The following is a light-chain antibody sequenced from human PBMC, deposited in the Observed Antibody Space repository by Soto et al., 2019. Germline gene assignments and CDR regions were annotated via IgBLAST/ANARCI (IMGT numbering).Light chain of an antibody. CDR1: SGSVSSANN. V-gene: IGLV8-61*01. CDR2: GTS. J-gene: IGLJ1*01. Sequence: QTVVTQESSFSVSPGGTVTLTCGLISGSVSSANNPNWYQQTPGQAPRTLIYGTSTRSSGVPDRFSGSMLGNNAALTITGAQADDESDYYCALLMDNGSSVFGTGTKLTVL. CDR3: ALLMDNGSSV.